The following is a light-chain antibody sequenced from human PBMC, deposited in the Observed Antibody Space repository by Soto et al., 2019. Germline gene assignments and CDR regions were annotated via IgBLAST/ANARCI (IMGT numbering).Light chain of an antibody. J-gene: IGKJ1*01. CDR3: QQSGSPWT. V-gene: IGKV1-5*03. CDR2: KAS. Sequence: DIQMTQSPSTLSASVGDRVTITCRASQSISSWLAWYQQKSGKAPKLLIYKASRLQTGVPSMFSGSGSRTDFPPTISSLQPDGFGTYYCQQSGSPWTFGQGTKVEIK. CDR1: QSISSW.